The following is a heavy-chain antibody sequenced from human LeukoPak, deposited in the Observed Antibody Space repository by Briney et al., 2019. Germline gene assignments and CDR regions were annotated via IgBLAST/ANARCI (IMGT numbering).Heavy chain of an antibody. J-gene: IGHJ6*02. V-gene: IGHV3-21*05. CDR1: GFTFSSYS. Sequence: GGSLRLSCAASGFTFSSYSMNWVRQAPGKGLEWVSYISSSSSYIYYADSVKGRFTISRDNAKNSLYLQMNSLRAEDTAVDYCASIAVACTPLTQGYCYYGMDVWGQGTTVTVSS. D-gene: IGHD6-19*01. CDR3: ASIAVACTPLTQGYCYYGMDV. CDR2: ISSSSSYI.